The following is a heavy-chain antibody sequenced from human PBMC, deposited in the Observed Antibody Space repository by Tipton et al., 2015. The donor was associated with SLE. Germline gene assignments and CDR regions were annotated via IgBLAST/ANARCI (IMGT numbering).Heavy chain of an antibody. J-gene: IGHJ3*02. CDR3: ARDEGWAFDI. Sequence: TLSLTCTVSGGSINNDYYYWSWIRQPAGKGLEWIGRIYTSGSTNYNPSLKSRVTISLDTSKNYFSLTLTSVTAADTAVYYCARDEGWAFDIWGQGTMVTVSS. D-gene: IGHD2-15*01. CDR1: GGSINNDYYY. V-gene: IGHV4-61*02. CDR2: IYTSGST.